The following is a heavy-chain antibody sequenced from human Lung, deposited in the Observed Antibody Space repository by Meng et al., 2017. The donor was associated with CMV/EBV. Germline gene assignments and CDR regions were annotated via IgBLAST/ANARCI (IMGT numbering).Heavy chain of an antibody. CDR2: IIPILGIA. D-gene: IGHD2-8*01. V-gene: IGHV1-69*10. CDR1: GGTFSSYA. J-gene: IGHJ5*02. CDR3: ARDLNGGSPSGGWFDP. Sequence: SVKVSCKASGGTFSSYAISWVRQAPGQGLEWMGGIIPILGIANYAQKFQGRVTITADKSTSTAYMELSSLRSEDPAVYYCARDLNGGSPSGGWFDPWGQGTLVTVSS.